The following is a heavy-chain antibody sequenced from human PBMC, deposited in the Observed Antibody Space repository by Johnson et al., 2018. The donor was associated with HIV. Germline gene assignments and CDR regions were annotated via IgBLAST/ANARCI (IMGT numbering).Heavy chain of an antibody. CDR1: GFTFGSYA. CDR2: ISYDGSNK. CDR3: AKDGLMYAKVISGGDDAFDI. Sequence: QVQLVESGGGVVQPGGSLRLSCAASGFTFGSYAMTWVRQAPGKGLEWVAVISYDGSNKYYADSVKGRFTISRDNSKNPLYLQMNSLRAEDTAVYYCAKDGLMYAKVISGGDDAFDIWGQGTMVTVSS. J-gene: IGHJ3*02. D-gene: IGHD2-8*01. V-gene: IGHV3-30-3*01.